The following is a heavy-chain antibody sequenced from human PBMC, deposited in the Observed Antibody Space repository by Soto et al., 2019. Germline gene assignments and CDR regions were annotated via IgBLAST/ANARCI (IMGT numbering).Heavy chain of an antibody. V-gene: IGHV3-30-3*01. CDR2: ISYDGSNK. Sequence: VQLVESGGGVVQPGRSLRLSCAASGFTFSSYAMHWVRQAPGKGLEWVAVISYDGSNKYYADSVKGRFTISRDNSKNTLSLQMNSLRAEDTAVYYGARVSRVVVVEDAFDIWGQGTMVTVSS. J-gene: IGHJ3*02. CDR3: ARVSRVVVVEDAFDI. CDR1: GFTFSSYA. D-gene: IGHD3-22*01.